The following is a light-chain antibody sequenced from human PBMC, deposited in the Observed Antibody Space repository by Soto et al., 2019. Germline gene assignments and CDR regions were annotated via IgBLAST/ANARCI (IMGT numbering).Light chain of an antibody. V-gene: IGLV2-14*01. J-gene: IGLJ1*01. CDR1: SSDVGDYNY. CDR2: EVS. Sequence: QSALTQSASVSGSPGQSITISCTGTSSDVGDYNYVSWYQQLPGKAPKLMIYEVSRRPSGVSNRFSGSKSGNTASLTISGLQAEDEADYYCSSYTSTNSLYVFGTGTKLTVL. CDR3: SSYTSTNSLYV.